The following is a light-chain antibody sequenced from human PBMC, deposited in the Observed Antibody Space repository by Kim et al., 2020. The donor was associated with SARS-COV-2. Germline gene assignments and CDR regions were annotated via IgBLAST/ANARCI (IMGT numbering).Light chain of an antibody. Sequence: LSLSPGERATLACRASQSVSSYLAWYQQKPGQAPRLLIYDASNRATGIPARFSGSGSGTDFTLTISSLEPEDFAVYYCQQRSNPGSFGQGTKLEI. J-gene: IGKJ2*03. CDR1: QSVSSY. CDR2: DAS. CDR3: QQRSNPGS. V-gene: IGKV3-11*01.